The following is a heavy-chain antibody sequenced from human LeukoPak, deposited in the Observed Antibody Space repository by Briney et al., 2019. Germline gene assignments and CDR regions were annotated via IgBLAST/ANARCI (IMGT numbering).Heavy chain of an antibody. CDR2: ISAYNGNT. J-gene: IGHJ4*02. CDR3: ARGSITIFGVVIGTFDY. D-gene: IGHD3-3*01. V-gene: IGHV1-18*01. Sequence: GASVKVSCKASGYTFTSYGISWVRQAPGQGLEWMGWISAYNGNTNYAQKLQGRVTMTTDTSTSTAYMELRSLRSGDAAVYYCARGSITIFGVVIGTFDYWGQGTLVTVSS. CDR1: GYTFTSYG.